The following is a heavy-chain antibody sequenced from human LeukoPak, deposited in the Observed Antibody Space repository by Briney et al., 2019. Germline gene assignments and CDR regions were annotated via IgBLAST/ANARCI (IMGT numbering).Heavy chain of an antibody. CDR3: AKDRGSGYHYFDY. V-gene: IGHV3-33*03. J-gene: IGHJ4*02. CDR1: GFTFSSYG. D-gene: IGHD3-22*01. CDR2: IWYDGSNK. Sequence: PGGSLRLSCAASGFTFSSYGMHWVRQAPGKGLEWVAVIWYDGSNKYHADSVKGRFTISRDNSKNTLYLQMNSLRAEDTAVYYCAKDRGSGYHYFDYWGQGTLVTVSS.